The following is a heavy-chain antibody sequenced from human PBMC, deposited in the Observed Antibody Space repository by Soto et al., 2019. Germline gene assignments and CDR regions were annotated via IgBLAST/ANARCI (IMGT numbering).Heavy chain of an antibody. Sequence: SGGSLRLSCAASGFTFSSYAMSWVRQAPGKGLEWVSAISGSGGSTYYADSVKGRFTISRDNSKNSLSLQINSLRAEDTAVYFCTRGAGGWNYYYAMDVWGPGATVTVSS. J-gene: IGHJ6*02. CDR2: ISGSGGST. CDR3: TRGAGGWNYYYAMDV. V-gene: IGHV3-23*01. CDR1: GFTFSSYA. D-gene: IGHD6-19*01.